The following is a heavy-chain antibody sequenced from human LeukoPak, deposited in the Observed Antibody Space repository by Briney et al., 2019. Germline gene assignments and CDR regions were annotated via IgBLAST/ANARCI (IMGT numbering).Heavy chain of an antibody. CDR1: GFTFSRYW. D-gene: IGHD4-11*01. CDR2: INSDGSST. J-gene: IGHJ4*02. Sequence: GGSLRLSCAASGFTFSRYWMHWVHQAPGKGLVWVSRINSDGSSTSYADSVKGRFTISRDNAKNTLYLQMNSLTVEDTAVYYCARDGLTETTRDSDYWGQGTLVTVSS. V-gene: IGHV3-74*01. CDR3: ARDGLTETTRDSDY.